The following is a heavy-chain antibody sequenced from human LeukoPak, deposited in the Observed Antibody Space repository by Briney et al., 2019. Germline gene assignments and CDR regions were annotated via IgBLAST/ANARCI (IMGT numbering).Heavy chain of an antibody. D-gene: IGHD2-21*02. V-gene: IGHV3-21*01. J-gene: IGHJ4*02. CDR2: ISSGSSYI. Sequence: GGSLRLSCTASGFTFSSYSMNWVRQAPGKGLEWVSSISSGSSYIYYADSLKGRFTISRDNAKNSVYLQMNSLTAEDTGVYYCVRDRDPRGNYFDYWGRGTLVTVSS. CDR3: VRDRDPRGNYFDY. CDR1: GFTFSSYS.